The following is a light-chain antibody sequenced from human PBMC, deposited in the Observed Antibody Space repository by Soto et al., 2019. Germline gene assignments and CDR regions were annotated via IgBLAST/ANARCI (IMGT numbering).Light chain of an antibody. CDR1: SSNIGNNY. CDR2: DNN. CDR3: GTWDSSLSAVV. Sequence: QSLLTQPPSVSAAPGQKVTISCSGSSSNIGNNYVSWYQQLPGTAPKLLIYDNNKRPSGIPDRFSGSKSGKSATLGITGLQTGDEADYYFGTWDSSLSAVVFGGGTKVTVL. V-gene: IGLV1-51*01. J-gene: IGLJ2*01.